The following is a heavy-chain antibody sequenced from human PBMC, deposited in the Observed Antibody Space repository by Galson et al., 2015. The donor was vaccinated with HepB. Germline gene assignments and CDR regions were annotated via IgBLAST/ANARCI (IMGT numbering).Heavy chain of an antibody. CDR2: IKHDGSAK. J-gene: IGHJ5*02. CDR1: GLTFSSLW. D-gene: IGHD1-26*01. Sequence: SLRLSCAVSGLTFSSLWMTWVRQAPGKGLEWVADIKHDGSAKTYMDSAKGRFTISRDNAKDSLNLQMNSLRAEDTAVYYCAKGSHDQRIVGAWSNWVDPWGQGTLVTVSS. CDR3: AKGSHDQRIVGAWSNWVDP. V-gene: IGHV3-7*03.